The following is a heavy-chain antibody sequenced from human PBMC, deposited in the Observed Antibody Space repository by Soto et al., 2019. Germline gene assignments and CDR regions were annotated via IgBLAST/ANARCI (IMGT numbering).Heavy chain of an antibody. J-gene: IGHJ4*02. CDR1: GFSFSDHY. CDR2: TRNKANGYTT. D-gene: IGHD3-10*01. V-gene: IGHV3-72*01. Sequence: EVQLVESGVGLVQPGGSLRLSCAASGFSFSDHYMDWVRQAPGKGLEWVGRTRNKANGYTTEYAASVKGRFTISRDDSKNSLYLQMNSLKTDDTAVYYCIRVRGGGTYHFDYWGQGTLVTVSS. CDR3: IRVRGGGTYHFDY.